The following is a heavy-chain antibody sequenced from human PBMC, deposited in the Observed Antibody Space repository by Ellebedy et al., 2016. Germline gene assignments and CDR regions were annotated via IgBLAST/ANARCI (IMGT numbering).Heavy chain of an antibody. J-gene: IGHJ4*02. CDR3: ARAEGYCSSISCYFGYWYFDY. V-gene: IGHV1-18*01. Sequence: ASVKVSXXASAGTFRSYSISWVRQAPGQGLEWMGWISVYNGNANYAQKFQGRVTMTTDTSTSTAYMELRSLRSDDTAVYYCARAEGYCSSISCYFGYWYFDYWGQGTLVTVSS. D-gene: IGHD2-2*01. CDR1: AGTFRSYS. CDR2: ISVYNGNA.